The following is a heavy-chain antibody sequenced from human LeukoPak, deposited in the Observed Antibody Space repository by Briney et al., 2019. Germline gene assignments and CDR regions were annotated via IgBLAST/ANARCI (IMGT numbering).Heavy chain of an antibody. D-gene: IGHD2-15*01. V-gene: IGHV3-21*01. CDR3: ARDPPGYCSGGSCYGLDY. CDR2: ISSSSSYI. CDR1: GFTFSSYS. Sequence: PGGSLRLSCAASGFTFSSYSMNWVRQAPGKGLEWVSSISSSSSYIYYADSVKGRFTISRDYAKNSLYLQMNSLRAEDTAVYYCARDPPGYCSGGSCYGLDYWGQGTLVTVSS. J-gene: IGHJ4*02.